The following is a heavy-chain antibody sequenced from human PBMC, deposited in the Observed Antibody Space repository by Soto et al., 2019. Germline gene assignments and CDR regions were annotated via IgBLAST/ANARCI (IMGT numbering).Heavy chain of an antibody. CDR2: INTGNGNT. D-gene: IGHD3-3*01. Sequence: ASVKVSCKASGYIFTNYDMHWVRQAPGQRHEWMGWINTGNGNTKYSQTFQGRVTITRDTSAGTVYMEVSSLRSEDTAVYFCVKEKSLTISGVLITDGMDVWGQGTTVTVSS. CDR1: GYIFTNYD. V-gene: IGHV1-3*04. CDR3: VKEKSLTISGVLITDGMDV. J-gene: IGHJ6*02.